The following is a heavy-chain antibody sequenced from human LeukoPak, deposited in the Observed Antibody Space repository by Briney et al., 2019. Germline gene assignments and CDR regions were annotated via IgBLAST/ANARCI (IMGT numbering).Heavy chain of an antibody. CDR2: IYYSGST. CDR1: GGSISSHY. CDR3: ARVVGGDIVVVPAAVDWYFDL. J-gene: IGHJ2*01. D-gene: IGHD2-2*01. Sequence: SETLSLTCTVSGGSISSHYWSWIRQPPGKGLEWIGYIYYSGSTNYNPSLKSRVTISVDTSKNQFSLKLSSVTAADTAVYYCARVVGGDIVVVPAAVDWYFDLWGRGTLVTVSS. V-gene: IGHV4-59*11.